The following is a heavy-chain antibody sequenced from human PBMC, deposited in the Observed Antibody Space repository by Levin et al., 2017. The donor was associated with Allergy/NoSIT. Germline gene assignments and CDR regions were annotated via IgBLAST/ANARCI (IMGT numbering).Heavy chain of an antibody. CDR1: GFTFSSYS. Sequence: GGSLRLSCAASGFTFSSYSMNWVRQAPGKGLEWVSSISSSSSYIYYADSVKGRFTISRVNAKNSLYLQMNSLRAEDTAVYYCARGSEQWLAGIDYWGQGTLVTVSS. CDR2: ISSSSSYI. CDR3: ARGSEQWLAGIDY. D-gene: IGHD6-19*01. J-gene: IGHJ4*02. V-gene: IGHV3-21*01.